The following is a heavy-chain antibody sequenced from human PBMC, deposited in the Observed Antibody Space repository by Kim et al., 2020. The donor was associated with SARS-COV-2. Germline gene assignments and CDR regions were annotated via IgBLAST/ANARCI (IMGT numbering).Heavy chain of an antibody. CDR3: ARDGGTMVRGALYGMDV. Sequence: TLSLTCTVSGGSISSGDYYWSWIRQPPGKGLEWIGYIYYSGSTYYNPSLKSRVTISVDTSKNQFSLKLSSVTAADTAVYYCARDGGTMVRGALYGMDVWGQGTTVTVSS. J-gene: IGHJ6*02. CDR1: GGSISSGDYY. V-gene: IGHV4-30-4*01. CDR2: IYYSGST. D-gene: IGHD3-10*01.